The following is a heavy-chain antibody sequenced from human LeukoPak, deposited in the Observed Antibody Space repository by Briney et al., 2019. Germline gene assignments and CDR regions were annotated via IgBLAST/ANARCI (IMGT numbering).Heavy chain of an antibody. CDR1: GGSISSYY. Sequence: SETLSLTCTVSGGSISSYYWSWIRQPPGKGLEWIGYIYYSGSTNYNPSLKSRVTISVDTSKNQFSLKLSSVTAADTAVYYCARDPLVGYSYGWFDPWGQGTLVTVSS. CDR3: ARDPLVGYSYGWFDP. V-gene: IGHV4-59*01. CDR2: IYYSGST. J-gene: IGHJ5*02. D-gene: IGHD5-18*01.